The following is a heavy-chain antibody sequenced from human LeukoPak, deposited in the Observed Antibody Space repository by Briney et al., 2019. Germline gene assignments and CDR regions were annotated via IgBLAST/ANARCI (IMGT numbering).Heavy chain of an antibody. CDR2: ISGSGGRT. CDR3: AKDTYNWNQFDY. Sequence: PGGSLRLSCAASGFTFSSYAMSWVRQAPGKGLDWVSAISGSGGRTYYADSVKGRFTISRDNSKNTLYLQMNSLRAEDTAVYYCAKDTYNWNQFDYWGQGTLVTVSS. V-gene: IGHV3-23*01. D-gene: IGHD1-20*01. J-gene: IGHJ4*02. CDR1: GFTFSSYA.